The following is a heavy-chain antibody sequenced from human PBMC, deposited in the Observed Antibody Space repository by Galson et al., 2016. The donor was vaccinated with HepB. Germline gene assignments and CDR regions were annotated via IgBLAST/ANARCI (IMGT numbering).Heavy chain of an antibody. Sequence: SETLSLTCAVSGGSLSSSDYYGGWIRQPPGKGLEWIGSVYYGGSNHYSPSLKSRVTISLDTSKNQLSLHLSSVTAADTAVYYCVRQRRYYDFWSGSYMSDAMDVWGQGTTVTVSS. D-gene: IGHD3-3*01. CDR3: VRQRRYYDFWSGSYMSDAMDV. CDR1: GGSLSSSDYY. V-gene: IGHV4-39*01. J-gene: IGHJ6*02. CDR2: VYYGGSN.